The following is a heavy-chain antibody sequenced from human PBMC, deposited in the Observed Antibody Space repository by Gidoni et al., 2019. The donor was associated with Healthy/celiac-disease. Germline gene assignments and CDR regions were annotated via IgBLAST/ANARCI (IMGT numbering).Heavy chain of an antibody. J-gene: IGHJ3*02. Sequence: GDYAMSWVRQAPGKGLEWVGFIRSKAYGGTTEYAASVKGRFTISRDDSKSIAYLQMNSLKTEDTAVYYCTRVRSSGYYGNAFDIWGQGTMVTVSS. CDR1: GDYA. D-gene: IGHD3-22*01. CDR2: IRSKAYGGTT. CDR3: TRVRSSGYYGNAFDI. V-gene: IGHV3-49*04.